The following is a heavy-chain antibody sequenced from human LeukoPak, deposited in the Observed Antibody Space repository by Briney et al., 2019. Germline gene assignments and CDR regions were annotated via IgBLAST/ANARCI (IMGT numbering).Heavy chain of an antibody. CDR3: ARGYYYGSGSYYSNRYYFDY. V-gene: IGHV1-2*02. CDR1: GYTFTGYY. CDR2: INPNSGGT. D-gene: IGHD3-10*01. Sequence: ASVKVSCKASGYTFTGYYMHWVRQAPGQGLEWMGWINPNSGGTNYAQKFQGRVTMTRDTSISTAYMELSRLRSDDTAVYYCARGYYYGSGSYYSNRYYFDYWGQGTLVTVSS. J-gene: IGHJ4*02.